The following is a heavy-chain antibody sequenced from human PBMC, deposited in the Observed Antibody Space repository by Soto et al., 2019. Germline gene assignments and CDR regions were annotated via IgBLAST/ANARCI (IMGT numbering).Heavy chain of an antibody. V-gene: IGHV5-10-1*01. CDR3: ARQGYCGGDCYLGAYYYGMDV. CDR2: IDPSGSYT. D-gene: IGHD2-21*02. CDR1: GYRFSSYW. Sequence: PGESLKISCQGSGYRFSSYWITWVRQKPGKGLEWMGRIDPSGSYTNYSPSFQGHVTISADKSISTAYLQWSSLKASDTAMYYCARQGYCGGDCYLGAYYYGMDVWGQGTTVTVSS. J-gene: IGHJ6*02.